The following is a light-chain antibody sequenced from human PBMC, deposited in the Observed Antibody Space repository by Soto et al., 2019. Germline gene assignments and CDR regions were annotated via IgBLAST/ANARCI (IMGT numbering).Light chain of an antibody. CDR1: PNMKKC. V-gene: IGKV1-39*01. Sequence: DIHMTQSPSSLSAAVGDRVTITCRASPNMKKCLNWYQQRPGKAPSALIHATSTLQNGVSSRFSGSGSDTDLTLTITSLQPEDFATYFCKQSYSSPLTCGGGPQVEL. J-gene: IGKJ4*01. CDR2: ATS. CDR3: KQSYSSPLT.